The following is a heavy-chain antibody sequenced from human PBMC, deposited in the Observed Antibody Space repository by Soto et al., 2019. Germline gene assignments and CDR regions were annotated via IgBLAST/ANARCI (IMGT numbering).Heavy chain of an antibody. CDR3: ARGLGSMDSSHDY. J-gene: IGHJ4*02. CDR2: INSDGSST. CDR1: GFTFSTYW. V-gene: IGHV3-74*01. Sequence: EVQVVESGGGLVQPGGSLRLSCAASGFTFSTYWMYWVRQAPGKGLVWVSRINSDGSSTNYADSVKGRFTTSRDNAKNTLYLQMNCLRAEDTAVYYCARGLGSMDSSHDYWGQGTLVTVSS. D-gene: IGHD3-10*01.